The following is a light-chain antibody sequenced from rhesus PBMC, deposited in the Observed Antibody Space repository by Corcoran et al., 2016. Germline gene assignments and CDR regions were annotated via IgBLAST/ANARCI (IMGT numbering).Light chain of an antibody. V-gene: IGKV1-22*01. CDR2: KAS. CDR3: QQYSSSPYS. J-gene: IGKJ2*01. CDR1: QSINSW. Sequence: DIQMTQSPSSLSASVGDTVTITCRASQSINSWLAWYQQKPGKAPKLLIYKASSLQSGVPSRLSGSGAGTVFTLTISSLQSEAFATYYCQQYSSSPYSFGQGTKVEIK.